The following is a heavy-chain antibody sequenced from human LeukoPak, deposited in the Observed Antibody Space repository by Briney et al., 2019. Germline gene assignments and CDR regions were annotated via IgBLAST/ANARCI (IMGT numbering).Heavy chain of an antibody. CDR3: ARHFPPRGSSRLYTPQNIDY. Sequence: ASVKVSCKASGGTFSSYAISWVRQAPGQGLEWMGGIIPIFGTANYAQKFQGRVTITADKSTSTAYMELSSLRSEDTAVYYCARHFPPRGSSRLYTPQNIDYWGQGTLVTVSS. D-gene: IGHD6-6*01. CDR2: IIPIFGTA. V-gene: IGHV1-69*06. CDR1: GGTFSSYA. J-gene: IGHJ4*02.